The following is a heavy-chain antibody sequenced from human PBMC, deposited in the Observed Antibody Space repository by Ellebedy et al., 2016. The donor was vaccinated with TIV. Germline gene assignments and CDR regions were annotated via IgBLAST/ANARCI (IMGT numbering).Heavy chain of an antibody. D-gene: IGHD3-16*01. J-gene: IGHJ3*01. CDR3: ARIGGGVSGTSFDV. V-gene: IGHV1-18*04. CDR2: LSSYNCNT. Sequence: AASVTVSCKASGYTFTSYGISWVRQAPGRGLEWMGWLSSYNCNTKYAQKFQGRVTMTTDTSTSTTYQELRGLRSDDTALYYCARIGGGVSGTSFDVWGQGTIVTVSS. CDR1: GYTFTSYG.